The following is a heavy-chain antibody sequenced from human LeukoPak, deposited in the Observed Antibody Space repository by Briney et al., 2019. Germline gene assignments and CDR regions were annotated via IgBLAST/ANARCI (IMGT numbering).Heavy chain of an antibody. CDR3: ASSVEVAGGRCFDY. V-gene: IGHV5-51*01. Sequence: GESLKISCKGSGYRFSSYWIGWVRQMPGKGLEWMGIIYPRDSDTRYSPSFQGQATISVDKSISTAYLQWSSLEASDTAMYYCASSVEVAGGRCFDYWGQGTLVTVSS. J-gene: IGHJ4*02. D-gene: IGHD6-19*01. CDR2: IYPRDSDT. CDR1: GYRFSSYW.